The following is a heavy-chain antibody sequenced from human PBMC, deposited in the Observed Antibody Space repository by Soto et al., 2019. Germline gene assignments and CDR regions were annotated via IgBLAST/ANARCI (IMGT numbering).Heavy chain of an antibody. Sequence: SETLSLTCSVSGGSVSNKTYYWSWIRQPPGKRLEWIGYVYYSGTTSYNPSLKSRVTISVDLSKNQFSLRLSSVTTADTALYYCARTTAVPNTLRSRYFFDYWGQGTLVTVSS. CDR2: VYYSGTT. CDR3: ARTTAVPNTLRSRYFFDY. V-gene: IGHV4-61*01. J-gene: IGHJ4*02. D-gene: IGHD4-17*01. CDR1: GGSVSNKTYY.